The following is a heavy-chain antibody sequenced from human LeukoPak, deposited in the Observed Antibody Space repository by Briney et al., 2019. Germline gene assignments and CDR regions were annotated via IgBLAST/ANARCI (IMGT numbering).Heavy chain of an antibody. CDR1: DGSFSGYY. D-gene: IGHD3-10*01. V-gene: IGHV4-34*01. Sequence: SETLSLTCAVYDGSFSGYYCGWIRQPPGKGLEWIGEINHSGSANYNPSLKSRVTILLDTSKNQFSLNLSSVTAADTAVYYCARRPRGVIIKTWFDPWGQGTLVTVSS. J-gene: IGHJ5*02. CDR3: ARRPRGVIIKTWFDP. CDR2: INHSGSA.